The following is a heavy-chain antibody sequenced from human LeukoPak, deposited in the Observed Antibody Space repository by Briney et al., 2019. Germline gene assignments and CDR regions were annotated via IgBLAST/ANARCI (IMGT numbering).Heavy chain of an antibody. J-gene: IGHJ5*02. Sequence: ASVKVSCKASGYTFTSYCMHWVRQAPGQGLEWMGIINPSGGSTSYAQKFQGRVTMTRDTSTSTAYMELSSLRSEDTAVYYCAREVRGTYYYDSSGSGFDPWGQGTLVTVSS. D-gene: IGHD3-22*01. CDR2: INPSGGST. CDR1: GYTFTSYC. V-gene: IGHV1-46*01. CDR3: AREVRGTYYYDSSGSGFDP.